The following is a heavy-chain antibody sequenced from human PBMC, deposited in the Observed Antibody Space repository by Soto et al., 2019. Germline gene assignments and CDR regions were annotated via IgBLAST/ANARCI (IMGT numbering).Heavy chain of an antibody. Sequence: PGGSLRLSCAASGFTFSSYAMSWVRQAPGEGLEWVSAISGSGGSTYYADSVKGRFTISRDNSKNTLYLQMNSLRAEDTAVYYCAKVHRLRTVTYSDYWGQGTLVTVSS. CDR1: GFTFSSYA. V-gene: IGHV3-23*01. J-gene: IGHJ4*02. D-gene: IGHD4-4*01. CDR3: AKVHRLRTVTYSDY. CDR2: ISGSGGST.